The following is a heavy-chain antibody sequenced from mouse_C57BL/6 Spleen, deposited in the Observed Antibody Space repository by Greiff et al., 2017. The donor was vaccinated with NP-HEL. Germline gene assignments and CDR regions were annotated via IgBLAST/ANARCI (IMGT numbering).Heavy chain of an antibody. CDR1: GFTFSSYA. Sequence: EVKLMESGEGLVKPGGSLKLSCAASGFTFSSYAMSWVRQTPEKRLEWVAYISSGGDYIYYADTVKGRFTISRDNARNTLYLQMSSLKSEYTAMYYCTRDKGNYLDYWGQGTTLTVSS. V-gene: IGHV5-9-1*02. CDR2: ISSGGDYI. CDR3: TRDKGNYLDY. J-gene: IGHJ2*01.